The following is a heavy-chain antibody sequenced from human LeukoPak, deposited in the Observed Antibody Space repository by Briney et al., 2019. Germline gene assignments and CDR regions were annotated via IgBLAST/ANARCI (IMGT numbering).Heavy chain of an antibody. CDR1: GVTFSSYS. V-gene: IGHV3-21*01. J-gene: IGHJ6*02. Sequence: PGGSLRLSCAPSGVTFSSYSMNWVPQAPGEGLERVSSISSRSSYIYYAESVKGRFTISTDNAKNSLYLQMNSLRAEDTAVYYCGRVVVVDAGTICYYYGMDVWGRGTTVTVSS. CDR3: GRVVVVDAGTICYYYGMDV. CDR2: ISSRSSYI. D-gene: IGHD2-15*01.